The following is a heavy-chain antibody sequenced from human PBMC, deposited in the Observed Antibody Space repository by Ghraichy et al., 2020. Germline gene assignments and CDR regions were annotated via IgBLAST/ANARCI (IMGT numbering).Heavy chain of an antibody. V-gene: IGHV4-31*03. D-gene: IGHD3-16*01. CDR2: IFYNGRA. J-gene: IGHJ4*02. CDR1: GDSINNGVYY. Sequence: SETPSLTCTVSGDSINNGVYYWTWLRHHPEKGLEWIGHIFYNGRAFYNPSLESRAAISVDTSENQFSLRLRFATAADTAMYHCARRLDDDHDYRNYFDNWGQGVLVTVSS. CDR3: ARRLDDDHDYRNYFDN.